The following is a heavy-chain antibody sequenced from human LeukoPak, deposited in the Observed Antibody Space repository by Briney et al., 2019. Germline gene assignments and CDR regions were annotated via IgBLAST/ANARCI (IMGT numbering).Heavy chain of an antibody. CDR1: GGSISSYY. D-gene: IGHD7-27*01. Sequence: SETLSLTCTVSGGSISSYYWSWIRQPPGKGLEWIGYIYYSGSTNYNPSLKSRVTISVDTSKNQFSLKLSSVTAADTAVYYCARHNGGGYYYYMDVWGKGTTVTISS. CDR2: IYYSGST. V-gene: IGHV4-59*08. CDR3: ARHNGGGYYYYMDV. J-gene: IGHJ6*03.